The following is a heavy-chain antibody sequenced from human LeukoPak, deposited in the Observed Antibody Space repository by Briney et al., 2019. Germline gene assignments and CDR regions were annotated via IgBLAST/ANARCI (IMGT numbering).Heavy chain of an antibody. D-gene: IGHD1-7*01. J-gene: IGHJ5*02. CDR3: ARVSNWNSQTNWFDP. CDR1: GFTFSSYA. V-gene: IGHV3-48*04. Sequence: GGSLRLSCAASGFTFSSYAMSWVRQAPGKGLEWVSYISSSGSTIYYADSVKGRFTISRDNAKNSLYLQMNSLRAEDTAVYYCARVSNWNSQTNWFDPWGQGTLVTVSS. CDR2: ISSSGSTI.